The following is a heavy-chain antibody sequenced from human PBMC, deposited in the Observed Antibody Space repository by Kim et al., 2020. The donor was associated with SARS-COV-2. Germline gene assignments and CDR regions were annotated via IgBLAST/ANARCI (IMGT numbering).Heavy chain of an antibody. CDR2: ISAYNGNT. CDR3: ARDYRGLGMVRGSPGDI. V-gene: IGHV1-18*01. D-gene: IGHD3-10*01. J-gene: IGHJ3*02. Sequence: ASVKVSCKASGYTFTSYGISWVRQAPGQGLEWMGWISAYNGNTNYAQKLQGRVTMTTDTSTSTAYMELRSLRSDDTAVYYCARDYRGLGMVRGSPGDIWGQGTMVTVSS. CDR1: GYTFTSYG.